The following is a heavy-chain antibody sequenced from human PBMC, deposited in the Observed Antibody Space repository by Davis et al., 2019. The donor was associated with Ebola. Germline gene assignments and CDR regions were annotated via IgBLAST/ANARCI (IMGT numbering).Heavy chain of an antibody. J-gene: IGHJ3*02. CDR1: GCSISSYY. CDR3: ARVMMITFGGVIRYDAFDI. V-gene: IGHV4-4*07. CDR2: IYTSGST. Sequence: PSETLTLTCTVSGCSISSYYRSWIRQPAGKGLEWIGRIYTSGSTNYNPYLKSRVTMSVDTSKNQFSLKLSTVTAADTAVYYCARVMMITFGGVIRYDAFDIWGQGTMVTVSS. D-gene: IGHD3-16*01.